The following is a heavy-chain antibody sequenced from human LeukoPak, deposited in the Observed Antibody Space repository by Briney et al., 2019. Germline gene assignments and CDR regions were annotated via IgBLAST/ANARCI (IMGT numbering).Heavy chain of an antibody. V-gene: IGHV3-21*01. J-gene: IGHJ4*02. D-gene: IGHD3-9*01. Sequence: GGSLRLSCSASRFTFSCYTMNWVRQAPGKGLEWVSSIDPSSTYIYYADSVKGRFTISRDNAQNSLYLQMNSLRAEDTAVYYCARGGRYFDWLPVDYWGQGTLVTVSS. CDR3: ARGGRYFDWLPVDY. CDR2: IDPSSTYI. CDR1: RFTFSCYT.